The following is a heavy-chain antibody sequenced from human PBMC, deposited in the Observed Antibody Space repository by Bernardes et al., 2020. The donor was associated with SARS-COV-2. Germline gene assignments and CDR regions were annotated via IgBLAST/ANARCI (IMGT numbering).Heavy chain of an antibody. V-gene: IGHV4-59*12. CDR1: GGSIFSYY. Sequence: SETLSLTCTVSGGSIFSYYWSWIRQPPVKGLEWIGYIYYSGSTNYSPSLTSRVTISLDTSKNQFSLMLGSVTAADTAVYYCASLTYTSGWSLDYWGPGTQVTVSS. CDR2: IYYSGST. CDR3: ASLTYTSGWSLDY. D-gene: IGHD6-19*01. J-gene: IGHJ4*02.